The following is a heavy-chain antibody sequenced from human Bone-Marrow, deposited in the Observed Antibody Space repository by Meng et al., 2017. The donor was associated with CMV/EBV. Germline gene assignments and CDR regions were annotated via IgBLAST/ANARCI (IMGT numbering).Heavy chain of an antibody. Sequence: GESLKISCAASGFTFSNAWMSWVRQAPGKGLEWVGRIKSKSDGGTTDYAAPVKGRFTISRDDSKNTLNLQMNSLKTEDTAVYYCTTFVYYVPSSQSYWGQGTLVTVSS. V-gene: IGHV3-15*01. CDR3: TTFVYYVPSSQSY. D-gene: IGHD3-10*02. J-gene: IGHJ4*02. CDR1: GFTFSNAW. CDR2: IKSKSDGGTT.